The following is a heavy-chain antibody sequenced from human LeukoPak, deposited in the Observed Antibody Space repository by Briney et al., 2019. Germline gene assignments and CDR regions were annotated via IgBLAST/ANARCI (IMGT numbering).Heavy chain of an antibody. CDR1: GFPFSAYA. D-gene: IGHD3-10*01. V-gene: IGHV3-30-3*02. CDR2: ISSDGSIK. J-gene: IGHJ4*02. Sequence: GGSLRLSCAASGFPFSAYAMHWVRQAPGKGLEWVAVISSDGSIKYYADSVKGRFTLSRDNSKNTLYMQMNSLRAEDTAVYYCSGLINYWGQGTLVTVSS. CDR3: SGLINY.